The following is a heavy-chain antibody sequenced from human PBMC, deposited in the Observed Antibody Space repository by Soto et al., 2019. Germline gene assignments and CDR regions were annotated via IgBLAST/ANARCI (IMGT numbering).Heavy chain of an antibody. CDR1: GFTFSSYA. CDR3: AKDMGSMVRGVIITTFLFDY. Sequence: GGSLRLSCAASGFTFSSYAMSWVRQAPGKGLEWVSGISGSGGGTYYADSVRGRFTISRDNSKNTQYLQMNSLRAEDTAIYYCAKDMGSMVRGVIITTFLFDYWGQGTLVTVSS. CDR2: ISGSGGGT. D-gene: IGHD3-10*01. J-gene: IGHJ4*02. V-gene: IGHV3-23*01.